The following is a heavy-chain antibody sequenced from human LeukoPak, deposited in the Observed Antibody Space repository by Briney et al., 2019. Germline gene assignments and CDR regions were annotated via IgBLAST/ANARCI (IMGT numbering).Heavy chain of an antibody. CDR3: AKDRWRDGSSSFDN. CDR1: GYTFTSYS. D-gene: IGHD6-6*01. Sequence: ASVKVSSTASGYTFTSYSINWVRQAPGQGLEWMGWISTYNGNTNYAQKLQGRVTMTTDTSTSTAYMELRSLRSDDTAVYYCAKDRWRDGSSSFDNWGQGTLVTVSS. V-gene: IGHV1-18*01. CDR2: ISTYNGNT. J-gene: IGHJ4*02.